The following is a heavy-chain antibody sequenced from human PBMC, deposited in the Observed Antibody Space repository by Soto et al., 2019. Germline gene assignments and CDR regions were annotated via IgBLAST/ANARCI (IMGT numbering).Heavy chain of an antibody. J-gene: IGHJ4*02. V-gene: IGHV3-33*01. CDR2: IGYDASDR. D-gene: IGHD1-26*01. CDR3: VRDYRVKEDVYMLDQ. Sequence: HVHLVESGGGVVQPGRSLRLSCAASGFSFSDYGMHWVRQSPGKGLEWVALIGYDASDRSYADSVKGRFTVSRDNSNNTLHLQMHSLRADDTALYYCVRDYRVKEDVYMLDQWGQGARVTVPP. CDR1: GFSFSDYG.